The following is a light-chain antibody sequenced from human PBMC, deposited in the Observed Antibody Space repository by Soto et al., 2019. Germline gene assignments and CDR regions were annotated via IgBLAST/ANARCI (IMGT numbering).Light chain of an antibody. CDR2: DAS. Sequence: DIQMTQTPSSLSASVGDRVTITCQASQDINNCLNWYHQKPGKAPKLLIYDASNLETGVPLRFSGSGSGTEFTLTISSLQPDDFASYYCQQYSSYPLTFGGGTKVDIK. J-gene: IGKJ4*01. CDR3: QQYSSYPLT. V-gene: IGKV1-33*01. CDR1: QDINNC.